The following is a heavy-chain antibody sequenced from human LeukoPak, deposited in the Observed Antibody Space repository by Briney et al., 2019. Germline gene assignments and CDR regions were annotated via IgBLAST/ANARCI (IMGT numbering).Heavy chain of an antibody. D-gene: IGHD5-24*01. J-gene: IGHJ4*02. CDR1: GFTFVSYA. CDR3: AKALDTYGYMRFDY. V-gene: IGHV3-23*01. CDR2: INGGGDTT. Sequence: GGSLRLSCATSGFTFVSYAMTWVRQAPGKGLEWVSEINGGGDTTYYADSVKGRFTVSRDRSTNTLFLQMSSLRAEDSGMYYCAKALDTYGYMRFDYWGQGTLVTVSS.